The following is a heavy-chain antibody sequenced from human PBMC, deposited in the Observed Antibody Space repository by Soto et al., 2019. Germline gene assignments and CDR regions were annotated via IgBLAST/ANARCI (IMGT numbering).Heavy chain of an antibody. V-gene: IGHV1-69*02. CDR2: IIPILGIA. J-gene: IGHJ3*02. CDR1: GGTFSSYT. CDR3: ARYCSGGSCYSASNAFDI. D-gene: IGHD2-15*01. Sequence: SVKVSCKASGGTFSSYTISWVRQAPGQGLEWMGRIIPILGIANYAQKFQGRVTITADKSTSTAYMELSSLSSEDTAVYYCARYCSGGSCYSASNAFDIWGQGTMVTVSS.